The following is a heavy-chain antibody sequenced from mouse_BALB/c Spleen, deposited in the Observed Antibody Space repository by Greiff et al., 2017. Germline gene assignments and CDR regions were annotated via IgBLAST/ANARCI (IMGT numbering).Heavy chain of an antibody. CDR2: ISDGGSYT. V-gene: IGHV5-4*02. CDR1: GFTFSDYY. J-gene: IGHJ3*01. CDR3: ARRGYWFAD. Sequence: EVQGVESGGGLVKPGGSLKLSCAASGFTFSDYYMHWVRQTPEKRLEWVATISDGGSYTYYPDSVKGRCTISRDNAKNNLYLQMSSLKSEDTAVYYCARRGYWFADWGQGTLVTVSA. D-gene: IGHD2-2*01.